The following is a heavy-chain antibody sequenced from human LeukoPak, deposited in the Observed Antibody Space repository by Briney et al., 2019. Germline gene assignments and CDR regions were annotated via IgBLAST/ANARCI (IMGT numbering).Heavy chain of an antibody. CDR1: GYTFSVYY. J-gene: IGHJ3*02. V-gene: IGHV1-2*02. D-gene: IGHD3-3*01. CDR2: INPNSGGT. Sequence: ASVKVSCKASGYTFSVYYMHWVRQAPGQGLGWMGWINPNSGGTNYAQKFQGRVTMTRDTSISTAYMELSRLRSDDTAVYYCARGFNPTPFDIWGQGTMVTVSS. CDR3: ARGFNPTPFDI.